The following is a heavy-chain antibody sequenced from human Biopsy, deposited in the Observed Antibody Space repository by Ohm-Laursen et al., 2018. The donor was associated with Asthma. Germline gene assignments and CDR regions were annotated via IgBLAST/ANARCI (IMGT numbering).Heavy chain of an antibody. J-gene: IGHJ4*02. CDR3: AKATLGDIGKDY. Sequence: LGLSCSASRLTSHQAAIFLVPQAAGSTPEWVSSISPNSGSIGYADSVKGRFTISRDNAKNSLYLQMNSLRVEDTALYDCAKATLGDIGKDYWGQGTLVTVSS. CDR1: RLTSHQAA. D-gene: IGHD2-21*01. V-gene: IGHV3-9*02. CDR2: ISPNSGSI.